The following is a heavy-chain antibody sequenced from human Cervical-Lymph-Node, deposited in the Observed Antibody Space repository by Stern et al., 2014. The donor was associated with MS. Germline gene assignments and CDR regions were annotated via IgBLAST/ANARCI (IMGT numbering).Heavy chain of an antibody. CDR1: GFNFRTYW. CDR3: ASAYRAS. CDR2: INGDGTVS. J-gene: IGHJ4*02. V-gene: IGHV3-74*02. D-gene: IGHD1-1*01. Sequence: EVQLEESGGGIVQPGGSLMISCVASGFNFRTYWMHWVRHGPGKGLEWVSRINGDGTVSTYADSVRGRFTISRNNANNTMSLQLDNLRVEDTAIYYCASAYRASWGQGTLVTVST.